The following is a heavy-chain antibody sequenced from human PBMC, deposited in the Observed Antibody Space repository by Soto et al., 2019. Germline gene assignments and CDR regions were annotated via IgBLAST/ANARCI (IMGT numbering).Heavy chain of an antibody. J-gene: IGHJ4*02. CDR1: GYTFRNFG. CDR3: ARENSYFDY. V-gene: IGHV1-18*01. CDR2: ISAYNANA. Sequence: QIPLLQSGAEVKKPGASVKVTCKASGYTFRNFGISWVRQAPGQGLEWMGWISAYNANANYAQKFQGRLTMTADTSTSTAYMELRSLRSVDTAVYYCARENSYFDYWGQGTLVTVSS.